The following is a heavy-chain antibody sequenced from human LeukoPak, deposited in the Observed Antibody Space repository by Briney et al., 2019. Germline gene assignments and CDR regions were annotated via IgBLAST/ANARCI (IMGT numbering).Heavy chain of an antibody. D-gene: IGHD4-17*01. Sequence: SETLSLTCTVSGGSISSDDYYWNWIRQPPGKGLEWIGYMYLRGSNYYNPSLKSRVTISADTSKSQFSLRLTSVIAADTAVYYCARGGRSGYGDSSDSWGQGTLVTVSS. CDR2: MYLRGSN. CDR1: GGSISSDDYY. J-gene: IGHJ4*02. CDR3: ARGGRSGYGDSSDS. V-gene: IGHV4-30-4*01.